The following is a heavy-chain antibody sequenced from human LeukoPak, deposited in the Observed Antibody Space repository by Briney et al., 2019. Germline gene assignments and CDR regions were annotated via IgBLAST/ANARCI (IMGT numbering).Heavy chain of an antibody. J-gene: IGHJ4*02. CDR3: ARRAREWLRWAFDY. V-gene: IGHV4-4*02. CDR2: IYHSGST. CDR1: GGSISSSNW. Sequence: SGTLSLTCAVSGGSISSSNWWSWVRQPPGKGLEWIGEIYHSGSTNYNPSLKSRVTISVDKSKNQFSLKLSSVTAADTAVYYCARRAREWLRWAFDYWGQGTLVTVSS. D-gene: IGHD5-12*01.